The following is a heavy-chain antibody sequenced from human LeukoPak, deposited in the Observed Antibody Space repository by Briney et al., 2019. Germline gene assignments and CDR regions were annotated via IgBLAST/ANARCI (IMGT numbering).Heavy chain of an antibody. J-gene: IGHJ6*02. CDR1: GGTFSSYA. CDR3: AGAIDIVVVVADSYGMDV. CDR2: IIPIFGTA. D-gene: IGHD2-15*01. Sequence: SVKVSCKASGGTFSSYAISWVRQAPGQGLEWMGGIIPIFGTANYAQKFQGRVTITADESTSTAYMELGSLRSEDTAVYYCAGAIDIVVVVADSYGMDVWGQGTTVTVSS. V-gene: IGHV1-69*01.